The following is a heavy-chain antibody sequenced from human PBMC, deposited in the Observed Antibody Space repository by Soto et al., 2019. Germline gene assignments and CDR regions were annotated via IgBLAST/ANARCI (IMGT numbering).Heavy chain of an antibody. CDR1: GFSISMYW. D-gene: IGHD5-18*01. CDR2: INIDGTGT. CDR3: AKDIGGVDTGNYGMDV. Sequence: EVQLVESGGGLVQPGGSLRLSCAASGFSISMYWMHWVRQVPGKGLVWVSRINIDGTGTDYADSVKGRFTISRDDAKNTFYLQMNSLRAEDTAVYYCAKDIGGVDTGNYGMDVWGQGTTVIVSS. V-gene: IGHV3-74*01. J-gene: IGHJ6*02.